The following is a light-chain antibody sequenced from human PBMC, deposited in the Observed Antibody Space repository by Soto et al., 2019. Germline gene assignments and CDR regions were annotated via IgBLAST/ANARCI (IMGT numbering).Light chain of an antibody. V-gene: IGKV4-1*01. CDR1: QRVFYSSSTQTS. Sequence: DIVVTQSPDSLAVSLGERATINCKSGQRVFYSSSTQTSLAWYQQKPGQPPQLLLHWASTRESGVPDRFSGRGAGTDFTLTVSSLQAEDVAVYYCQQHYSTPYTFGQGNKLEIK. CDR3: QQHYSTPYT. CDR2: WAS. J-gene: IGKJ2*01.